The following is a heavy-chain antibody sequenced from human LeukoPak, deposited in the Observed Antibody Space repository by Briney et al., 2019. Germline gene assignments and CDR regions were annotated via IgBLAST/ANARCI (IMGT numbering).Heavy chain of an antibody. J-gene: IGHJ4*02. V-gene: IGHV3-30-3*01. CDR3: AKVIRYYDSSGYYSVGFDY. Sequence: GGSLRLSCATSGFTFSTYTMHWVRQAPGKGLEWLAVVSYDANNKFYADSVKGRFTISRDNSKNSLYLQMNSLRAEDTALYYCAKVIRYYDSSGYYSVGFDYWGQGTLVTVSS. CDR2: VSYDANNK. CDR1: GFTFSTYT. D-gene: IGHD3-22*01.